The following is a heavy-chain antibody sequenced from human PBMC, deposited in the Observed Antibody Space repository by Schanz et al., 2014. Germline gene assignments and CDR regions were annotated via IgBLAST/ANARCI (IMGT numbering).Heavy chain of an antibody. CDR1: GFTFSIYG. CDR2: IWYNGSNK. J-gene: IGHJ4*02. CDR3: ANNWNLDY. V-gene: IGHV3-33*06. D-gene: IGHD1-20*01. Sequence: QVQLVESGGGVVQPGRSLRLSCAASGFTFSIYGMHWVRQAPGKGLEWVAVIWYNGSNKYYADSVKGRFTISRDNSKNTLFLQMNSLRAEDTAVYYCANNWNLDYWGQGTLVTVSS.